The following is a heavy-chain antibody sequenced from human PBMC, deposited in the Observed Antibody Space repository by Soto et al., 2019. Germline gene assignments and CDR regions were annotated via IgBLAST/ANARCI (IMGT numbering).Heavy chain of an antibody. CDR3: ARSSGGNFGIIIEGTNWFAP. CDR2: INPHGGST. V-gene: IGHV1-46*01. Sequence: XSVKVSFKAPRDTFTSYYINWVRQAPGQGLEWMGVINPHGGSTAYAQKFKGRVTLTRDTSASTVYMEVSSLTSEDTAMYYCARSSGGNFGIIIEGTNWFAPWGQGTLVTVSS. D-gene: IGHD1-26*01. J-gene: IGHJ5*02. CDR1: RDTFTSYY.